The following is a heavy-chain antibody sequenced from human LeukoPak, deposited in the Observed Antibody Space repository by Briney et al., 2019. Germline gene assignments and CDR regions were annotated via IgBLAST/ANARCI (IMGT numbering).Heavy chain of an antibody. CDR1: GGSISSGGYY. CDR2: IHYSGST. CDR3: ARGRADYYDSSGYPDYYYYGMGV. J-gene: IGHJ6*02. V-gene: IGHV4-61*08. Sequence: SETLSLTCTVSGGSISSGGYYWSWIRQHPGKGLEWIGYIHYSGSTNYNPSLKSRVTISVDTSKNQFSLKLSSVTAADTAVYYCARGRADYYDSSGYPDYYYYGMGVWGQGTTVTVSS. D-gene: IGHD3-22*01.